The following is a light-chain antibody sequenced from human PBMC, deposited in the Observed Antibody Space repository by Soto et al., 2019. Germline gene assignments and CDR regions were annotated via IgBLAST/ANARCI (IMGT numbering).Light chain of an antibody. Sequence: DIQMPQSPSSLSASVGDRVTITCRASQGIRNDLGWYQQKPGRAPKRLIYAASSLQSGVPLKFSGRGSGTECTLTICRLHPEDFATYYVLQHKSHPLTFGEATKVEIK. CDR3: LQHKSHPLT. J-gene: IGKJ1*01. CDR1: QGIRND. CDR2: AAS. V-gene: IGKV1-17*01.